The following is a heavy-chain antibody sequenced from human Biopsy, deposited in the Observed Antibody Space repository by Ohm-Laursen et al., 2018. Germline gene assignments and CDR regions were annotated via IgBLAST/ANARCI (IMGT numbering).Heavy chain of an antibody. CDR2: ISHTGYT. J-gene: IGHJ1*01. V-gene: IGHV4-59*11. CDR3: ARGSNEYGGLYFPH. Sequence: TLSLTCTVSGGSFTGHYWTWIRQPPGKGLEWIGHISHTGYTSYKSSLKSRVTISLDISRKHFSLRLTSLAAADTAVYYCARGSNEYGGLYFPHWGQGTLVTVSS. CDR1: GGSFTGHY. D-gene: IGHD4-23*01.